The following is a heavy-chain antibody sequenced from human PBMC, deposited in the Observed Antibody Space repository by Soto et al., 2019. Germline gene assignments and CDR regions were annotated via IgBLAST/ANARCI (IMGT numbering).Heavy chain of an antibody. Sequence: PGGSLRLSCAASGFTFSDYYMSWIRQAPGKGLEWVSYISSSGSTIYYADSVKGRFTISRDNAKNSLYLQMNSLRAEDTAVYYCARSTGDYPYYYYYMDVWGKGTTVTVSS. CDR2: ISSSGSTI. J-gene: IGHJ6*03. V-gene: IGHV3-11*01. D-gene: IGHD4-17*01. CDR1: GFTFSDYY. CDR3: ARSTGDYPYYYYYMDV.